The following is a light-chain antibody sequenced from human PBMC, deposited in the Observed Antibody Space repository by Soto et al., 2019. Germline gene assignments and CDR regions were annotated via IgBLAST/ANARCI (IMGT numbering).Light chain of an antibody. V-gene: IGLV2-8*01. Sequence: QSALTQPPSASGSPGQSVTISCTGTSSDVGGYNYVSWYQQHPGKAPKLMIYEVSGRPSGVPDRFSGSKSSNTASLTVSGLQAEDEADYYCSSYAGSNNFVFGTGTKSPS. CDR2: EVS. CDR1: SSDVGGYNY. J-gene: IGLJ1*01. CDR3: SSYAGSNNFV.